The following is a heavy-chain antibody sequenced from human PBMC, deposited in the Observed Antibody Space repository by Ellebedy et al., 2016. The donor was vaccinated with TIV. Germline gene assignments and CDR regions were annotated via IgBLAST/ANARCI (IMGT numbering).Heavy chain of an antibody. CDR3: AREKVGVLWFRESTNWFDP. D-gene: IGHD3-10*01. Sequence: SETLSLTXIVSGGSVSSGGSYWSWIRQPPGRGLEWIGYIYYSGSTNYNPSLKSRVTISLDTSKNQFSLKLSSVTAADTAVYYCAREKVGVLWFRESTNWFDPWGQGTLVTVSS. J-gene: IGHJ5*02. CDR2: IYYSGST. V-gene: IGHV4-61*08. CDR1: GGSVSSGGSY.